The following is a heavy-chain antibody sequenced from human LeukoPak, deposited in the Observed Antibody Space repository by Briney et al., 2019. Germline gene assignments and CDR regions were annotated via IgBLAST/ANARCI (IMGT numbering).Heavy chain of an antibody. V-gene: IGHV3-23*01. J-gene: IGHJ4*02. CDR1: GFTFNIYA. CDR2: ISASGGEI. Sequence: GGSLRLSCTASGFTFNIYAMNWVRQAPGRGPEWVSSISASGGEIRYADSVRGRFTISRDNFKSTLYLQMDSLRVEDTATYYCSKDLIPGSIGYFDCWGQGTPVTVSS. D-gene: IGHD3-10*01. CDR3: SKDLIPGSIGYFDC.